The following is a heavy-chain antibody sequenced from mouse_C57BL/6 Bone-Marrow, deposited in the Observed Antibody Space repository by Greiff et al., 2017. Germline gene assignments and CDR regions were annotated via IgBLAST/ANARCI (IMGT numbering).Heavy chain of an antibody. CDR3: ARVGCAYRYFDV. CDR1: GYTFTDYD. V-gene: IGHV1-75*01. CDR2: IFPGSGST. J-gene: IGHJ1*01. D-gene: IGHD3-3*01. Sequence: VPLQQSGPELVKPGASVKMSCKASGYTFTDYDINWVKQRPGQGLEWIGWIFPGSGSTYYNEKFKGKATLTVDKSSSTAYMLLNSLTSEDSAVYFCARVGCAYRYFDVWGPGTTVTVSS.